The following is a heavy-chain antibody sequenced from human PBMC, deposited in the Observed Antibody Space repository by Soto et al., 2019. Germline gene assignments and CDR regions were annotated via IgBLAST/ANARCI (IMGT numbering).Heavy chain of an antibody. CDR3: ARGKIARGFDL. Sequence: QVLLQESGPGLVKPSETLSLTCTVSGASISSSYWSWIRQPPGKGLEWIGCIYYSGSTYYNPSLKSRVTTSVDTSKKQFPLSLSSGTAADTAVYYCARGKIARGFDLWGRGTLVTVSS. V-gene: IGHV4-59*01. CDR2: IYYSGST. J-gene: IGHJ2*01. CDR1: GASISSSY. D-gene: IGHD6-13*01.